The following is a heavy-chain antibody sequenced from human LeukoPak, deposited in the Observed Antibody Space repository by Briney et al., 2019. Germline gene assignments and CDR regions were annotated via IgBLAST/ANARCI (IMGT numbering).Heavy chain of an antibody. CDR3: AKSIFGVVTPWYMDV. CDR2: ISGDGGST. CDR1: GFTFDDYA. Sequence: GGSLRLSCADSGFTFDDYAMHWVRQAPGKDLEWVSLISGDGGSTYYADSVKGRFTISRDNSKNSLYLQMNSLRTEDTALYYCAKSIFGVVTPWYMDVWGKGTTVTVS. D-gene: IGHD3-3*01. J-gene: IGHJ6*03. V-gene: IGHV3-43*02.